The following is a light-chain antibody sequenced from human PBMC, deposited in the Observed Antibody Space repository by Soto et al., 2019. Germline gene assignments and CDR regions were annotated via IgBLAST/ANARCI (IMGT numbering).Light chain of an antibody. V-gene: IGLV2-14*01. J-gene: IGLJ1*01. Sequence: QSVLTQPASGSGFPGQSITISCTGTSSDVGGYNYVSWYQQHPGRAPKFMIYDVSNRPSGVSTRFSGPKSGNTASLTISGLQAEDEADYYCNSYTTSNTRQIVFGTGTKVTVL. CDR2: DVS. CDR1: SSDVGGYNY. CDR3: NSYTTSNTRQIV.